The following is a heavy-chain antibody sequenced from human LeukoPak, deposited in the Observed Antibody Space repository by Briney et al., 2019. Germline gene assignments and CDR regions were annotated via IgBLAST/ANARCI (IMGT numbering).Heavy chain of an antibody. V-gene: IGHV1-2*06. D-gene: IGHD3-22*01. CDR3: AREGYYYDSSGYYYHDY. Sequence: VASVKVSCKASGYTFTGYYMHWVRQAPGQGLEWMGRINPNSGGTNYAQKFQGRVTMTRDTSISTAYMELSRLRSDDTAVYYCAREGYYYDSSGYYYHDYWGQGTLVTVSS. CDR1: GYTFTGYY. J-gene: IGHJ4*02. CDR2: INPNSGGT.